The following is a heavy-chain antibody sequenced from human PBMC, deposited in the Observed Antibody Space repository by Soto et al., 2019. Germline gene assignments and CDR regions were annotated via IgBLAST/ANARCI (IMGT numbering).Heavy chain of an antibody. CDR2: VHYTGGT. Sequence: SETLSLTCTVFGGSVTSHYWSWVRQPPGKGLEWIGFVHYTGGTKYSPSLESRVTMSVDTSRNQLSLRLNSVTAADTAVYYCARESAGSGRNNWFDPWGLGTLVTVPQ. J-gene: IGHJ5*02. V-gene: IGHV4-59*02. D-gene: IGHD3-10*01. CDR1: GGSVTSHY. CDR3: ARESAGSGRNNWFDP.